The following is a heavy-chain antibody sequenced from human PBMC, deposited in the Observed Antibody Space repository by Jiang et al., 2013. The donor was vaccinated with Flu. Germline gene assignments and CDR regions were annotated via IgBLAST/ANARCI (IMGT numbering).Heavy chain of an antibody. CDR2: GST. J-gene: IGHJ4*02. V-gene: IGHV1-46*03. D-gene: IGHD6-13*01. CDR3: ARDVGAAAGTGFDY. Sequence: GSTSYAQKFQGRVTMTRDTSTSTVYMELSSLRSEDTAVYYCARDVGAAAGTGFDYWGQGTLVTVSS.